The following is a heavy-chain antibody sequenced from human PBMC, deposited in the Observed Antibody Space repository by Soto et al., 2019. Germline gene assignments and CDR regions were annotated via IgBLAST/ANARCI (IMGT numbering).Heavy chain of an antibody. V-gene: IGHV4-30-2*01. Sequence: PSESLSLTCAVSGGSISSGGYSWSWIRQPPGKGLEWIGYIYHSGGTYYNPSLKSRVTISVDRSKNHFSLKLISVTTADTAVYFCAREGNLGRWIQPLDSWGQGTLVTVSS. CDR1: GGSISSGGYS. CDR2: IYHSGGT. CDR3: AREGNLGRWIQPLDS. J-gene: IGHJ4*02. D-gene: IGHD2-2*03.